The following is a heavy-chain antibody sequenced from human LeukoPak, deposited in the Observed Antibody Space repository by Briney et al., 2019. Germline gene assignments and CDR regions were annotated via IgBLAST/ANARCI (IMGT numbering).Heavy chain of an antibody. J-gene: IGHJ4*02. CDR3: ARDLGGSPFDY. Sequence: PGRSLRLSCAASGFPFSSSGMHWVRQAPGKGLEWVAVIWSDGSNKYYADSVEGRFTISRDNSKNTLYLQMNSLRAEDTAVYYCARDLGGSPFDYWGQGTLVTVSS. V-gene: IGHV3-33*01. CDR2: IWSDGSNK. CDR1: GFPFSSSG. D-gene: IGHD1-26*01.